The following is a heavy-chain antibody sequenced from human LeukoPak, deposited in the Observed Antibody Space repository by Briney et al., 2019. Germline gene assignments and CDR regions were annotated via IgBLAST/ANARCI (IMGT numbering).Heavy chain of an antibody. CDR3: AKGNIVVVPADKGFYMGV. CDR2: ISYDGSNK. J-gene: IGHJ6*03. D-gene: IGHD2-2*01. Sequence: GGSLRLSCAASGFTFSSYAMHWVRQAPGKGLEWVAVISYDGSNKYYADSVKGRFTISRDNSKSTLYLQMNSLRAEDTAVYYCAKGNIVVVPADKGFYMGVWGKGTTVTVAS. V-gene: IGHV3-30-3*01. CDR1: GFTFSSYA.